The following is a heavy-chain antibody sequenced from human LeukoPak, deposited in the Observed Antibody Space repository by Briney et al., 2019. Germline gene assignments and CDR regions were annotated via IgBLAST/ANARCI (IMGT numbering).Heavy chain of an antibody. Sequence: SVELSCKASGYDFTSVCITWVRRAPGQGLEWMGWISPYNGNTRYAQKFQGRVAMTTDTSTTTAYMELRGLRFNDTAVYYCARAGSGSGWYFDYWGQGNLGSVSS. CDR2: ISPYNGNT. J-gene: IGHJ4*02. V-gene: IGHV1-18*01. CDR1: GYDFTSVC. CDR3: ARAGSGSGWYFDY. D-gene: IGHD6-19*01.